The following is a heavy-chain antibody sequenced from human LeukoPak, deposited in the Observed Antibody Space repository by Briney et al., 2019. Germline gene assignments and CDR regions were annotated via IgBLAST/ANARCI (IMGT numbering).Heavy chain of an antibody. D-gene: IGHD3-22*01. CDR2: IYTSGST. V-gene: IGHV4-61*02. Sequence: SETLSLTCTVSGNSMSSGDNYWSWIRQPAGKGLEWIGRIYTSGSTNYNPSLKSRVTISGDTSKNQFSLRLSSVTAADTAVYYCARASYSYDINGWVPFDYWGQGTLVTVSS. CDR1: GNSMSSGDNY. J-gene: IGHJ4*02. CDR3: ARASYSYDINGWVPFDY.